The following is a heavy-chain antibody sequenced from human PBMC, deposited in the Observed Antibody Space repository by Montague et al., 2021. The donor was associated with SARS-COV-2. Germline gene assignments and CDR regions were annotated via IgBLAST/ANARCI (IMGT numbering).Heavy chain of an antibody. J-gene: IGHJ5*02. Sequence: SLRLSCAASGFTFSSYAMSWVRQAPGKGLEWVSVIYSGYPNTYYADSAKGRFTISRDNSKNTLYLQMNSLRAEDTAVYYCAKGGCSGGSCYLYNWFDPWGQGTLVTVSS. CDR1: GFTFSSYA. V-gene: IGHV3-23*03. CDR2: IYSGYPNT. CDR3: AKGGCSGGSCYLYNWFDP. D-gene: IGHD2-15*01.